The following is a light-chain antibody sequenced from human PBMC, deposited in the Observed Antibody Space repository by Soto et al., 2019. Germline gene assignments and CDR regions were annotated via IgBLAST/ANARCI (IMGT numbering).Light chain of an antibody. CDR3: AAWDDSLSGGV. V-gene: IGLV1-47*01. J-gene: IGLJ1*01. CDR2: RNN. CDR1: SSNIGSNY. Sequence: QSVLTQPPSASGTPGQRVTISCSGSSSNIGSNYVYWYQQLPGTAPKLLIYRNNQRPSGVPDRFSGSKSGTSASLAISGLRSEDEADYYCAAWDDSLSGGVFGTGTKVNVL.